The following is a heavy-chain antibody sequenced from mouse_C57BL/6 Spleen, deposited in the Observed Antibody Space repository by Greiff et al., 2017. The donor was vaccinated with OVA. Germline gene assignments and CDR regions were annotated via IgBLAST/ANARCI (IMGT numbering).Heavy chain of an antibody. CDR1: GYTFTDYE. CDR2: IAPETGGT. CDR3: TRDYYGSWGY. D-gene: IGHD1-1*01. V-gene: IGHV1-15*01. Sequence: QVQLQQSGAELVRPGASVTLSCKASGYTFTDYEMHWVKQTPVHGLEWIGAIAPETGGTAYTQKFQGKAILTAHKSSSTAYMELRSLTSEDSAVYYCTRDYYGSWGYWGQGTTLTVSS. J-gene: IGHJ2*01.